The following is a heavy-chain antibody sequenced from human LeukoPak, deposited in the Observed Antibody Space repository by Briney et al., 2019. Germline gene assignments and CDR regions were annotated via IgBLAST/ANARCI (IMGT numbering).Heavy chain of an antibody. D-gene: IGHD2-2*01. CDR2: IYSGGST. CDR3: ARLTSSACFDY. CDR1: GFTFSTYA. Sequence: GGSLRLSCVASGFTFSTYAMGWVRQVPGKGLEWVSVIYSGGSTYYADSVKGRFTISRDNSKNTLYLQMNSLRAEDTAVYYCARLTSSACFDYWGQGTLVTVSS. V-gene: IGHV3-66*01. J-gene: IGHJ4*02.